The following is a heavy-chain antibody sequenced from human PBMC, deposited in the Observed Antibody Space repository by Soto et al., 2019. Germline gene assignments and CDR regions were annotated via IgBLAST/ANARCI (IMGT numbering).Heavy chain of an antibody. CDR1: GFTFSSYG. J-gene: IGHJ4*02. V-gene: IGHV3-30*03. CDR3: ATDFDYYGSGSTPRDY. Sequence: QVQLVESGGGVVQPGRSLRLSCAASGFTFSSYGMHWVRQAPGKGLEWVAVISYDGSNKYYADSVKGRFTISRDNSKNTLYLQMNSLRAEDTAVYYCATDFDYYGSGSTPRDYWGQGTLVTVSS. CDR2: ISYDGSNK. D-gene: IGHD3-10*01.